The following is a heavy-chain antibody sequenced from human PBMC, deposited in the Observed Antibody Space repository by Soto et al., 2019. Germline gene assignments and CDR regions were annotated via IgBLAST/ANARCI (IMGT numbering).Heavy chain of an antibody. D-gene: IGHD2-15*01. CDR1: GFTFSSYA. J-gene: IGHJ6*02. Sequence: EVQLLESGGGLVQPGGSLRLSCAASGFTFSSYAMSWVRQAPGKGLEWVSAISGSGGSTYYADSVKGRFTISRDNSKNTLYLQMNSLRAEDTAVYYCAKLSAPYCSGGSCYVSSYYGMDVWGQGTTVTVSS. CDR3: AKLSAPYCSGGSCYVSSYYGMDV. V-gene: IGHV3-23*01. CDR2: ISGSGGST.